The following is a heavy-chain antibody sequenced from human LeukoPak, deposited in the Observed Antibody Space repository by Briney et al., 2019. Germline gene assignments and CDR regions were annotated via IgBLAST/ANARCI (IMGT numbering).Heavy chain of an antibody. CDR2: IYYSGST. CDR1: GGSISSSSYY. D-gene: IGHD2-2*01. V-gene: IGHV4-39*01. J-gene: IGHJ3*02. Sequence: PSETLSLTCTVSGGSISSSSYYWGWIRQPPGKGLEWIGGIYYSGSTYYNPSLKSRVTISVDTSKNQFSLKLSSVTAADTAVYYCARHGGGVVVPAAIRKGAFDIWGQGTMVTGSS. CDR3: ARHGGGVVVPAAIRKGAFDI.